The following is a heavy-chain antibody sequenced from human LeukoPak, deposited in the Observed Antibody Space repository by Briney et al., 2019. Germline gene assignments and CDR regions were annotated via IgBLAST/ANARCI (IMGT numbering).Heavy chain of an antibody. D-gene: IGHD3-3*01. J-gene: IGHJ4*02. CDR1: GFTFSSYG. Sequence: GGSLRLSCAASGFTFSSYGMHWVRQAPGKGLEWVAFIRYDGSNKYYADSVKGRFTISRDNSKNTLYLQMNSLRAEDTAVYYCAKDGEGGYDFWSGYYRNTYYFDYWGQGTLVTVSS. CDR3: AKDGEGGYDFWSGYYRNTYYFDY. CDR2: IRYDGSNK. V-gene: IGHV3-30*02.